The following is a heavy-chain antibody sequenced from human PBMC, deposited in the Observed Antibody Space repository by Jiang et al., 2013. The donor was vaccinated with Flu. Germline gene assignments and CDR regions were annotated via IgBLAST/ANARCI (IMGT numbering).Heavy chain of an antibody. V-gene: IGHV6-1*01. CDR2: TYYRSKWYN. CDR3: ARDYYDSSGYYYGGDLDY. J-gene: IGHJ4*02. CDR1: GDSVSSNSVA. Sequence: QTLSLTCAISGDSVSSNSVAWNWIRQSPSRGLEWLGRTYYRSKWYNDYAVSVKSRITINPDTSKNQFSLQLNSVTPEDTAVYYCARDYYDSSGYYYGGDLDYWGQGTLVTVSS. D-gene: IGHD3-22*01.